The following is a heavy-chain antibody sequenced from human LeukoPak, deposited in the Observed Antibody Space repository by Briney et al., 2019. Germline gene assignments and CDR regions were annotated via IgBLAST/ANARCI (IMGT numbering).Heavy chain of an antibody. CDR1: GGTFSSYA. D-gene: IGHD5-18*01. CDR2: IIPIFGTA. Sequence: SVKVSCKASGGTFSSYAISWVRQAPGQGLEWMGGIIPIFGTANYAQKFQGRVTITADKSTSTAYMELSSLRSEDTAVYYCARGGWIPGGYYFDYWGQGTLVTVSS. J-gene: IGHJ4*02. V-gene: IGHV1-69*06. CDR3: ARGGWIPGGYYFDY.